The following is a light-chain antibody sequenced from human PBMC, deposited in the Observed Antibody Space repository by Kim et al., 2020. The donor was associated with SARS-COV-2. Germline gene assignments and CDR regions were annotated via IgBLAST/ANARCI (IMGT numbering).Light chain of an antibody. CDR3: QKYNSAPIT. CDR1: QDIGNY. Sequence: SAAVGNRVTITCGASQDIGNYLAWYQQRPGKPPKLLIFAASTLQSGVPSRFSGVTSGTEFTLIISSLQPEDVATYFCQKYNSAPITFGQGTRLEIK. V-gene: IGKV1-27*01. CDR2: AAS. J-gene: IGKJ5*01.